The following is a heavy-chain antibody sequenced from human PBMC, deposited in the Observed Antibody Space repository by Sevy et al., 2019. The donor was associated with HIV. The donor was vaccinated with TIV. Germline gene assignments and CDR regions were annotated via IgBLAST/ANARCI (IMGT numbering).Heavy chain of an antibody. CDR2: IRQDGNEI. J-gene: IGHJ4*02. Sequence: GGSLRLSCAASGFTFHTYWMQWVRQAPGKGLEWVANIRQDGNEIYYADSVKGRFTISRDNAMQSLYLEMNNLRVEGSGIYCCARRYFDVWGQGTLVTVSS. CDR1: GFTFHTYW. D-gene: IGHD3-16*02. CDR3: ARRYFDV. V-gene: IGHV3-7*01.